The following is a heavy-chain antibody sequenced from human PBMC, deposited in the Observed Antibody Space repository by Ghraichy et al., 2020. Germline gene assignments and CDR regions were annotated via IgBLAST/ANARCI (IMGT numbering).Heavy chain of an antibody. J-gene: IGHJ5*02. CDR1: GGSISSYY. Sequence: SETLSLTCTVSGGSISSYYWSWIRQPPGKGLEWIGYIYYSGSTNYNPSLKSRVTISVDTSKNQFSLKLSSVTAADTAVYYCASFDQSEVAFDPWGQGTLVTVSS. CDR2: IYYSGST. D-gene: IGHD3-9*01. V-gene: IGHV4-59*01. CDR3: ASFDQSEVAFDP.